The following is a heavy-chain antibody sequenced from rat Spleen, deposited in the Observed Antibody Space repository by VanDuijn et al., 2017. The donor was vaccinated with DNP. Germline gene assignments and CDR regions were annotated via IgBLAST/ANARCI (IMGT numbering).Heavy chain of an antibody. CDR1: GFTFSDYA. CDR2: IIYDGSNT. CDR3: ARTGTTTTFDY. J-gene: IGHJ2*01. V-gene: IGHV5-7*01. Sequence: EVQLVESGGGLVQPGRSLKLSCAASGFTFSDYAMAWVRQSLRKGLEWVAVIIYDGSNTHYRDSVKGRFTISRENAKSTLYLQMDSLRSEDTATYYCARTGTTTTFDYWGQGVMVTVSS. D-gene: IGHD1-5*01.